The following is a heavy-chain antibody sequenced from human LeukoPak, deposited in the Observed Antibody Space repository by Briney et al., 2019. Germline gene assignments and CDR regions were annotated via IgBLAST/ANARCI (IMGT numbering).Heavy chain of an antibody. Sequence: ASVKVSCKASGGTFSSYAISWVRQAPGQGLEWMGGIIPIFGTANYAQKFQGRVTITADESTSTAYMELSSLRSEDTAVYCYARVGVYCSGGSCYSYAFDIWGQGTMVTVSS. CDR2: IIPIFGTA. CDR1: GGTFSSYA. J-gene: IGHJ3*02. D-gene: IGHD2-15*01. CDR3: ARVGVYCSGGSCYSYAFDI. V-gene: IGHV1-69*13.